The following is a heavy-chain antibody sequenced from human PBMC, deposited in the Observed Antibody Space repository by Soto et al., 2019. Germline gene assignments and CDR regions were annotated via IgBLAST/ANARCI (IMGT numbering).Heavy chain of an antibody. Sequence: EVQLVESGGGSVQPGGSLRLSCAASGFTVSSNYMSWFRQAPGGGLEWVSSIYSIGSADYADSVKGRFTISRDNSKNTMYLQMNSLRAEDSAVYYCEAGDYASGSRDYWGQGTLVTVSS. J-gene: IGHJ4*02. CDR3: EAGDYASGSRDY. D-gene: IGHD3-10*01. CDR2: IYSIGSA. CDR1: GFTVSSNY. V-gene: IGHV3-66*01.